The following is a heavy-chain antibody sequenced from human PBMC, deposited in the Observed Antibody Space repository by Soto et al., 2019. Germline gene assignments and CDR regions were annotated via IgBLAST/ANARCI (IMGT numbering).Heavy chain of an antibody. Sequence: SETLSLTCAVSGGSISSGGYSWSWIRQPPGKGLEWLGYIYHSGSTYYNPSLKSPVTISVDRSKNQFSLKLSSVTAADTAVYYCARGRGYSYGCPKYFDYWGQGTLVTVSS. CDR1: GGSISSGGYS. J-gene: IGHJ4*02. V-gene: IGHV4-30-2*01. D-gene: IGHD5-18*01. CDR2: IYHSGST. CDR3: ARGRGYSYGCPKYFDY.